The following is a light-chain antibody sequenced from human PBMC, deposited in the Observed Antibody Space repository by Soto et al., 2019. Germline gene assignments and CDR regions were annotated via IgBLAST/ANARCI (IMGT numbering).Light chain of an antibody. Sequence: DIQMTQSPSSLSASIGDRVTITCQASQDIRQYLNWYQQKPGKAPKLLIYDASRLETGVPSRFSGSGAVTEFTFTVSGRQPEDIATYYCQVYDYISAGFTFGPGTKVDL. CDR3: QVYDYISAGFT. CDR2: DAS. J-gene: IGKJ3*01. V-gene: IGKV1-33*01. CDR1: QDIRQY.